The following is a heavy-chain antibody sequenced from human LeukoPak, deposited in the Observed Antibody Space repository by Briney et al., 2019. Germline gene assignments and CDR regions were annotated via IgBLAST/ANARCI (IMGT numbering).Heavy chain of an antibody. CDR1: GGSMSSYY. D-gene: IGHD3-10*01. Sequence: SETLSLTCTVSGGSMSSYYWTWIRQPPGKGLEWIGYIHYRGSTIYNPSLKSRVTISVDTSKNQFSLRLSSVTAADTAVYYCAREGAPYGSGSYLDYWGQGTLVTVSS. J-gene: IGHJ4*02. CDR2: IHYRGST. V-gene: IGHV4-59*13. CDR3: AREGAPYGSGSYLDY.